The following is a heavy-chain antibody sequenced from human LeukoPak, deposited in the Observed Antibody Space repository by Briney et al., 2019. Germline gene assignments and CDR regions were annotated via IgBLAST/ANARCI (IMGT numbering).Heavy chain of an antibody. CDR3: ASLDTAMVNGDY. CDR1: GITFSSYW. Sequence: GGSLRLCCAASGITFSSYWMSWVRQAPGKGLEWVANIKQDGSERNYVDSVKGRFTISRDNAKNSLYLQMNSLRAEDTAMYYCASLDTAMVNGDYWGQGTLVTVSS. D-gene: IGHD5-18*01. J-gene: IGHJ4*02. CDR2: IKQDGSER. V-gene: IGHV3-7*01.